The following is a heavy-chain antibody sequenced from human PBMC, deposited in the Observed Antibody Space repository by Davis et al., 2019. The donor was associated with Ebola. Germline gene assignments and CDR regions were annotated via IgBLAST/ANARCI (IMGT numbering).Heavy chain of an antibody. Sequence: PGGSLRLSCAASGFTFGNYAMNWVRQAPGKGLEWVSSISGSGSSTHYADSVKGRFTISRDNSKNTLYLQMNSLRAEDTAVYYCARGITMVRGVSYYYYYGMDVWGQGTTVTVSS. CDR3: ARGITMVRGVSYYYYYGMDV. CDR2: ISGSGSST. CDR1: GFTFGNYA. J-gene: IGHJ6*02. V-gene: IGHV3-23*01. D-gene: IGHD3-10*01.